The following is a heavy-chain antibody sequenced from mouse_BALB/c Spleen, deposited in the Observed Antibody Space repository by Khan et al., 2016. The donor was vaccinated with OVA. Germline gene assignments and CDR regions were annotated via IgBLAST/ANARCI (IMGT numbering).Heavy chain of an antibody. V-gene: IGHV9-3-1*01. Sequence: QIQLVQSGPELKKPGETVKISCKASGYTFTNYGMNWVKQAPGKGLKWMGWINTYTGEPTYADDFKGRFAFSLETSASTAYLQINNLKNEDTASYFCASGGYWYFDVWGEGTTGTVSS. CDR3: ASGGYWYFDV. CDR1: GYTFTNYG. CDR2: INTYTGEP. D-gene: IGHD1-1*02. J-gene: IGHJ1*01.